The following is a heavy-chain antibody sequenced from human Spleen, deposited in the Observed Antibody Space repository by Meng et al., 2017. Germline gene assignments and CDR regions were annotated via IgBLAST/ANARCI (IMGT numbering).Heavy chain of an antibody. CDR1: GGSIRTYY. CDR3: ARWGGYILL. CDR2: SDYSGST. V-gene: IGHV4-59*08. Sequence: SETLSLTCTVSGGSIRTYYWSWIRQTPGKGLEWIGNSDYSGSTNYNPSLKSRVTISVDTSKNQFSLKLRSVTAADTAVYYCARWGGYILLWGQGTLVTVSS. D-gene: IGHD2-8*01. J-gene: IGHJ4*02.